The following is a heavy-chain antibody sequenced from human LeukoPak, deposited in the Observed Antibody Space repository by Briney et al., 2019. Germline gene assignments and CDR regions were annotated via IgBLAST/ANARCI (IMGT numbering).Heavy chain of an antibody. CDR1: GYSISSGYY. CDR3: ARDVYYYDSSGYHLFDY. Sequence: ETLSLTCTVSGYSISSGYYWGWLRQPPGRGLEWIGTIYHSGSTYYNPSLKSRVTISVDTSKNQFSLKLSSVTAADTAVYYCARDVYYYDSSGYHLFDYWGQGTLVTVSS. CDR2: IYHSGST. J-gene: IGHJ4*02. D-gene: IGHD3-22*01. V-gene: IGHV4-38-2*02.